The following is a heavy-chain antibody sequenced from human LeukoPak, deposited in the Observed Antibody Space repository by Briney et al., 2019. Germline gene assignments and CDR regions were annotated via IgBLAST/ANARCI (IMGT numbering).Heavy chain of an antibody. CDR1: GFTFSSYG. CDR2: ILSDGSKE. J-gene: IGHJ4*02. D-gene: IGHD3-22*01. CDR3: ARGEYYYDSSGPFDY. Sequence: GGSLRLSCAASGFTFSSYGMHWVRQAPGKGLEWVAVILSDGSKEFYTDSVKGRFTISRDNSKNTLYLQMNSLRAEDTAVYYCARGEYYYDSSGPFDYWGQGTLVTVSS. V-gene: IGHV3-33*08.